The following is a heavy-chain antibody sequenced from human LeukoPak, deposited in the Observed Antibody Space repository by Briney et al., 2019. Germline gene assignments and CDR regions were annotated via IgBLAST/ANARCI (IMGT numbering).Heavy chain of an antibody. Sequence: GESLKISCKGSGYSFTSYWIGWVRQMPGKGLEWMGIIYPGDSDTRYSPSFQGQVTISADKSISTAYLQWSSLKASDTAMYYCARSPAGWLQFPGQNWFDPWGQGTLVTVSS. D-gene: IGHD5-24*01. J-gene: IGHJ5*02. V-gene: IGHV5-51*01. CDR1: GYSFTSYW. CDR2: IYPGDSDT. CDR3: ARSPAGWLQFPGQNWFDP.